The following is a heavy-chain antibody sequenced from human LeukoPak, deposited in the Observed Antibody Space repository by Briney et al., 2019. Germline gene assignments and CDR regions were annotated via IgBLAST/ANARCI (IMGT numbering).Heavy chain of an antibody. V-gene: IGHV4-59*08. Sequence: PSETLSLTCTVSGGSISSYYWSWIRQPPGKGLEWIGYIYYSGSTNYNPSLKSRVTISVDTSKNQFSLKLSSVTAADTAVYYCATSYSSGWVRGGVFDTWGQGKMVPVSS. J-gene: IGHJ3*02. D-gene: IGHD6-19*01. CDR3: ATSYSSGWVRGGVFDT. CDR2: IYYSGST. CDR1: GGSISSYY.